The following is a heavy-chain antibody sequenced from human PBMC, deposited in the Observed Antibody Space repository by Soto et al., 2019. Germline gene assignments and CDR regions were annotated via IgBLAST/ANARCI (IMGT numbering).Heavy chain of an antibody. CDR2: IYYSGST. CDR1: GGSISSYY. V-gene: IGHV4-59*01. J-gene: IGHJ4*02. Sequence: SETLSLTCTVSGGSISSYYWSWIRQPPGKGLEWIGYIYYSGSTNYNPSLKSRVTISVDTSKNQFSLKLSSVTAADTAVYYCAKDYYDSSGYYYGFYYFDYWGQGTLVTVSS. D-gene: IGHD3-22*01. CDR3: AKDYYDSSGYYYGFYYFDY.